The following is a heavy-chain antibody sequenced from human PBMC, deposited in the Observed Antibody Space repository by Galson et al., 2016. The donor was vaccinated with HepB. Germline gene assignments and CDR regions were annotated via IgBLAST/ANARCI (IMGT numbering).Heavy chain of an antibody. J-gene: IGHJ4*02. CDR3: VKGGSSWYDAGAFDY. D-gene: IGHD6-13*01. CDR2: ISGSGGRT. V-gene: IGHV3-23*01. CDR1: RFTFSTYA. Sequence: SLRLSCAASRFTFSTYAMSWVRQAPGKGLEWVSDISGSGGRTYYADSVKGRFTISRDNSKNTLFLQMNSLRAEDTAVYHCVKGGSSWYDAGAFDYWGQGTLVTVSS.